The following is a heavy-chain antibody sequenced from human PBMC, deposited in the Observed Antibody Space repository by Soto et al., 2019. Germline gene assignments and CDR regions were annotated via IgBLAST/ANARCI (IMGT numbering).Heavy chain of an antibody. D-gene: IGHD1-20*01. V-gene: IGHV4-34*01. Sequence: SETLSLTCAVYGGSFSGYYWSWIRQPPGKGLEWIGEINHSGSTNYNPSLKSRVTISVDTSKNQFSLKLSSVTAADTAVYYCARGGITGTALEFYYYGMDVWGQGTTVTVSS. CDR1: GGSFSGYY. J-gene: IGHJ6*02. CDR2: INHSGST. CDR3: ARGGITGTALEFYYYGMDV.